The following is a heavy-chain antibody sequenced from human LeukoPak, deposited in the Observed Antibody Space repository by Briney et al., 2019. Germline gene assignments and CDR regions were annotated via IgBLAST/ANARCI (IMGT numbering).Heavy chain of an antibody. CDR2: IYPGDSDT. D-gene: IGHD2-8*01. CDR3: ARQHCTNGVCYNWYYFDY. J-gene: IGHJ4*02. CDR1: GYSFTSYW. Sequence: GESLKISCKGSGYSFTSYWIAWVRQMPGKGLEWMGIIYPGDSDTRYSPSFQGQVTISADKSISTAYLQWSSLKASDAAMYYCARQHCTNGVCYNWYYFDYWGQGTLVTVSS. V-gene: IGHV5-51*01.